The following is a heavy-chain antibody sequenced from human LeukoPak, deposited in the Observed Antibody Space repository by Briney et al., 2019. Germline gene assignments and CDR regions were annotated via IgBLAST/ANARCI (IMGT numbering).Heavy chain of an antibody. Sequence: ASVKVSCKASGYTFTSYDINWVRQATGQGLEWMGRINPNSGGTNYAQKFQGRVTMTRDTSISTAYMELSRLRSDDTAVYYCARVGYCSGGSCSPPDYWGQGTLVTVSS. J-gene: IGHJ4*02. D-gene: IGHD2-15*01. CDR1: GYTFTSYD. V-gene: IGHV1-2*06. CDR3: ARVGYCSGGSCSPPDY. CDR2: INPNSGGT.